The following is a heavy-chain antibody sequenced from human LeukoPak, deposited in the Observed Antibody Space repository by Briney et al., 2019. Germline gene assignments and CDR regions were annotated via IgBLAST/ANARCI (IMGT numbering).Heavy chain of an antibody. V-gene: IGHV1-8*01. CDR2: MNPNSGNT. CDR3: ARGSNFHWLFPFDY. J-gene: IGHJ4*02. Sequence: GASVKVSCKASGYTFTSYDINWVRQATGQGLEWMGWMNPNSGNTGYAQKFQGRVTMTRNTSISTAYMELSSLRSEDTAVYYCARGSNFHWLFPFDYWGQGTLVTVSS. CDR1: GYTFTSYD. D-gene: IGHD3-9*01.